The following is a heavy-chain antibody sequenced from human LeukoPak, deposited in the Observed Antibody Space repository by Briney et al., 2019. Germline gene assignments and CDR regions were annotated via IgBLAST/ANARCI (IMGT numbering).Heavy chain of an antibody. CDR1: GGSFSGYY. J-gene: IGHJ3*02. Sequence: SETLSLTCAVYGGSFSGYYWSWIRQPPGKGLEWIGGINHSGSTNYNPSLKSRVTISVDTSKNQFSLKLSSVTAADTAVYYCARTGGCGGDCFTIRALDAFDIWGQGTMVTVSS. V-gene: IGHV4-34*01. D-gene: IGHD2-21*02. CDR2: INHSGST. CDR3: ARTGGCGGDCFTIRALDAFDI.